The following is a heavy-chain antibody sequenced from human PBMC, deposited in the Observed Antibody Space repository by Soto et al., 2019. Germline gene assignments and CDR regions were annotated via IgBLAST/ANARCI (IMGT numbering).Heavy chain of an antibody. V-gene: IGHV4-30-2*01. CDR1: GGSISSGGYS. J-gene: IGHJ4*02. CDR2: IYHSGST. D-gene: IGHD4-17*01. CDR3: ARVGDYGYFDY. Sequence: SEPLYLTCGVSGGSISSGGYSWSWIRQPPGKGLEWIGYIYHSGSTYYKPSLKSRVTISVDRTKNQFSLKLSSVTAADTAVYYCARVGDYGYFDYWGQGTLVTVSS.